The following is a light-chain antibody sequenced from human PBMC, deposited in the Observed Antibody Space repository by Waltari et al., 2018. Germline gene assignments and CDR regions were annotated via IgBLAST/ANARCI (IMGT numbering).Light chain of an antibody. CDR2: EVT. CDR1: SSDIGGYNY. V-gene: IGLV2-14*01. CDR3: SSYTSTSTRDV. J-gene: IGLJ2*01. Sequence: QSALTQPASVSGSPGQSITISCTGTSSDIGGYNYVSWYQHHPGKAPQLMIYEVTKRPSGVSDRSSGSKSGNTASLTISGLQAEDEANYFCSSYTSTSTRDVFGGGTKLTVL.